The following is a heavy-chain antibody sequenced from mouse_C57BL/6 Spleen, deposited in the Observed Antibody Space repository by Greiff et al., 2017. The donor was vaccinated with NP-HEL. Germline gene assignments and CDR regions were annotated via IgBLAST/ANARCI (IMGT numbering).Heavy chain of an antibody. J-gene: IGHJ2*01. V-gene: IGHV1-15*01. Sequence: VQLQQSGAELVRPGASVTLSCKASGYTFTDYEMHWVKQTPVHGLEWIGAIDPETGGTAYNQKFKGKAILTADKSSSTAYMELRSLTSEDSAVYYCTRPGGSSCFDYWGQGTTLTVSS. CDR3: TRPGGSSCFDY. CDR2: IDPETGGT. CDR1: GYTFTDYE. D-gene: IGHD1-1*01.